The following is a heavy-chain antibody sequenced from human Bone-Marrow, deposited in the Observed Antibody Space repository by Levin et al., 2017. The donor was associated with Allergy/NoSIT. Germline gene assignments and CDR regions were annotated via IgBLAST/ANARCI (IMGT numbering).Heavy chain of an antibody. CDR1: GGTFSGYA. D-gene: IGHD5-12*01. V-gene: IGHV1-69*13. Sequence: GASVKVSCRASGGTFSGYAFSWVRQAPGQGLEWMGGIIPMFGTTNYAQKFQGRVTITADESTSTIYMALSSLRSEDTAIYYCARGELGSGYLFDYWGQGTLVTVSS. CDR3: ARGELGSGYLFDY. J-gene: IGHJ4*02. CDR2: IIPMFGTT.